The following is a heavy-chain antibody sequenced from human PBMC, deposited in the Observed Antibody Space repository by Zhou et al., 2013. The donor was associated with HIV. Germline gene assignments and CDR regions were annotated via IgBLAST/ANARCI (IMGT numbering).Heavy chain of an antibody. Sequence: QVQLVQSGAEVKKPGSSLKVSCKASGGTFNNFGINWVRQAPGQGLEWMGGIIPMFVTPNYAQKFQGRVTITIDRSTTTSYMELANLRSDDTAVYFCARSYYTTRWHIGGHVGSYYRMDVWGKGTSVTVSS. V-gene: IGHV1-69*05. D-gene: IGHD3-10*01. CDR1: GGTFNNFG. J-gene: IGHJ6*04. CDR3: ARSYYTTRWHIGGHVGSYYRMDV. CDR2: IIPMFVTP.